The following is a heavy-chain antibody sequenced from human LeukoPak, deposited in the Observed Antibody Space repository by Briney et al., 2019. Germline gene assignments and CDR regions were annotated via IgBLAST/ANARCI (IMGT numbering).Heavy chain of an antibody. CDR1: GFTFSDYY. D-gene: IGHD6-19*01. J-gene: IGHJ4*02. CDR3: ARLGSSDWYVDY. V-gene: IGHV3-11*01. Sequence: GGSLRLSCAASGFTFSDYYMTWIRQAPGKGLEWASYISRGGSTRNYADSVTGRFTISRDNAKNSLYVQMDSLRAEDTAVYYCARLGSSDWYVDYWGQGTLVTVSS. CDR2: ISRGGSTR.